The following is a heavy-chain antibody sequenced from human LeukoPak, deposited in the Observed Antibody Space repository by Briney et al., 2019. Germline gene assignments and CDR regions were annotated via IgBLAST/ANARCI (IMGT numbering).Heavy chain of an antibody. V-gene: IGHV4-39*01. CDR1: GGSISSSTYY. CDR3: ATPYSGGYHGLDI. CDR2: IYYSGST. Sequence: SETLSLTCTVSGGSISSSTYYWGWIRQPPGKGLEWIGSIYYSGSTYYNPSLKSRVTISVDTSKNQFSLKLTSVTAADTAVYYCATPYSGGYHGLDIWGQGTMDTVSS. D-gene: IGHD1-26*01. J-gene: IGHJ3*02.